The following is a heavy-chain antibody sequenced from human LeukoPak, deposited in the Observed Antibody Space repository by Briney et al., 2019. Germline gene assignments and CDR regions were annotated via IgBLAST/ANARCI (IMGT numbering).Heavy chain of an antibody. J-gene: IGHJ5*02. CDR2: ISTYNGNT. CDR1: GFTFTSYG. CDR3: ARDAAPIVGATTPNYNWFDP. Sequence: ASVKVSCKASGFTFTSYGFSWVRRAPGQGLEWMGWISTYNGNTNYAQKLQGRVTMTTDTSTSTAYMELRSLRSDDTAVYYCARDAAPIVGATTPNYNWFDPWGQGTLVTVSS. D-gene: IGHD1-26*01. V-gene: IGHV1-18*01.